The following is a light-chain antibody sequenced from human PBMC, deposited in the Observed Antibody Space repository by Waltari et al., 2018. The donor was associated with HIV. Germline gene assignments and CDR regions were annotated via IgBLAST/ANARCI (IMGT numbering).Light chain of an antibody. CDR3: QAWDRSVV. V-gene: IGLV3-1*01. CDR1: QLEEKI. Sequence: SYELTQPPSVSVSPGQTASITCSGDQLEEKIVCWYQQRPGQSPVLVMYKDTRRPSGIPERFSGSNSGNTATLTITGTQSMDEADYYCQAWDRSVVFGGGTKLTVL. CDR2: KDT. J-gene: IGLJ2*01.